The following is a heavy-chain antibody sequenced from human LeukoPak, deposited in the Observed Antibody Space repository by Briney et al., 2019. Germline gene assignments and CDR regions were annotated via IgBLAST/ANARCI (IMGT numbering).Heavy chain of an antibody. J-gene: IGHJ4*02. V-gene: IGHV4-38-2*02. CDR2: ISDRGST. CDR1: GSSINSGYY. D-gene: IGHD6-6*01. CDR3: ARLPGASRPRYYFDY. Sequence: PSETLSLTCTVSGSSINSGYYWGWIRQPPGKGREWIGTISDRGSTYNNPSLKSRVTISVDTSKNHLSLKLTSVTAADTAVYYCARLPGASRPRYYFDYWGQGTLVTVSS.